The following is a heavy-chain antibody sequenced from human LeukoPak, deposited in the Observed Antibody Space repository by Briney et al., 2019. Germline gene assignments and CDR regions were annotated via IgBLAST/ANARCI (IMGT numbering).Heavy chain of an antibody. CDR2: IYYSGST. V-gene: IGHV4-39*07. D-gene: IGHD6-19*01. CDR1: GGSISSSSYY. Sequence: SETLSLTCTVSGGSISSSSYYWGWIRQPPGKGLEWIGSIYYSGSTYYNPSLRSRVTISVDTSKNQFSLKLSSVTAADTAVYYCARGWSGYSSGWYHDYWGQGTLVTVSS. CDR3: ARGWSGYSSGWYHDY. J-gene: IGHJ4*02.